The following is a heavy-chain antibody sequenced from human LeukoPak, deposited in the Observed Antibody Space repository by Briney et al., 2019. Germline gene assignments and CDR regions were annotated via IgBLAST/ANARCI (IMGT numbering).Heavy chain of an antibody. J-gene: IGHJ4*02. CDR2: IYYSGST. D-gene: IGHD3-10*01. Sequence: SETLSLTCTVSGGSISSYYWSWIRQPAGKGLEWIGGIYYSGSTYYNPSPKSRVTISVDTSKNQFSLKLSSVTAADTAVYYCARGRSYSYYYGSGSYFHLFDYWGQGTLVTVSS. V-gene: IGHV4-4*07. CDR3: ARGRSYSYYYGSGSYFHLFDY. CDR1: GGSISSYY.